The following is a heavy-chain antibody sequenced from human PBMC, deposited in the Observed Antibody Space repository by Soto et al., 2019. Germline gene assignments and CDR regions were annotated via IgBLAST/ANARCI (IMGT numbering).Heavy chain of an antibody. CDR3: TRSPYSGTYYGYYDL. J-gene: IGHJ2*01. CDR2: INAANGNT. Sequence: QVQLVQSGAEVKQPGASVKVSCKASGYTFPNYAIHWVRQAPGQRLEWMGWINAANGNTAYSQRFQGRLTITRDTSASTAYMDLSSLTSEDTAVYYCTRSPYSGTYYGYYDLWGRGTLLTVSS. D-gene: IGHD1-26*01. V-gene: IGHV1-3*01. CDR1: GYTFPNYA.